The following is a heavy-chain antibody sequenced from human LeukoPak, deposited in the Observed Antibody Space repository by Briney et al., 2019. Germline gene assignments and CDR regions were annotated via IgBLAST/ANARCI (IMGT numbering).Heavy chain of an antibody. J-gene: IGHJ5*02. Sequence: SETLSLTCTVSGGSISSGAYYWSWIRQLPGKSLEWIGYIYNSGSTDYNPSLKSRLTISVDTSKNQFSLKLSSVTAADTAVYYCARDRRVTIFGVVTHRWFDPWGQGTLVTVSS. CDR3: ARDRRVTIFGVVTHRWFDP. D-gene: IGHD3-3*01. V-gene: IGHV4-31*03. CDR2: IYNSGST. CDR1: GGSISSGAYY.